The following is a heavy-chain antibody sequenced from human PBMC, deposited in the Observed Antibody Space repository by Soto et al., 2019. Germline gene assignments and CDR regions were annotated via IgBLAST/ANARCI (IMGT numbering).Heavy chain of an antibody. V-gene: IGHV3-48*03. Sequence: EVQLVESGGGLVQPGGSLRLSCAASGFTFSSYEMNWVRQAPGKGLEWVSDITSTGSTRYYADSVKGRFTISRDNAKNPLYQQMNSLRAEDTAVYYCARGYCNSSACHWNFDYWGQGTLVTGSS. CDR2: ITSTGSTR. CDR1: GFTFSSYE. J-gene: IGHJ4*02. CDR3: ARGYCNSSACHWNFDY. D-gene: IGHD2-2*01.